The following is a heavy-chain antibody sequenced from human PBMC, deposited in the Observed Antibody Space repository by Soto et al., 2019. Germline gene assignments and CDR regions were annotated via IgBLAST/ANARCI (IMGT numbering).Heavy chain of an antibody. CDR1: GYTFSSYG. V-gene: IGHV1-18*01. Sequence: QVQLVQSGAEVKKPGASVKVSCKTSGYTFSSYGISWVRQAPGQGLEWMGWISTYKGDTHYVQNLHGRVTLPTDTTTSTAYMELRSLRSDDTAVYYCARAYGDYSFAYWGQGTVVTVSS. J-gene: IGHJ4*02. CDR2: ISTYKGDT. D-gene: IGHD4-17*01. CDR3: ARAYGDYSFAY.